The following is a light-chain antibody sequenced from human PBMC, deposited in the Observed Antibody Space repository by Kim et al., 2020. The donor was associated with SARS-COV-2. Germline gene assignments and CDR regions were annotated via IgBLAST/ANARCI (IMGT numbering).Light chain of an antibody. V-gene: IGLV3-19*01. CDR3: NSRDSSGNHLV. CDR1: SLRSYY. J-gene: IGLJ2*01. CDR2: GKN. Sequence: SSELTQDPAVSVALGQTVRITCQGDSLRSYYASCYQQKPGQAPVFVIYGKNNRPSGIPDRFSGSSSGNTASLTITGAQAEDEADYYCNSRDSSGNHLVFGGGTQLTVL.